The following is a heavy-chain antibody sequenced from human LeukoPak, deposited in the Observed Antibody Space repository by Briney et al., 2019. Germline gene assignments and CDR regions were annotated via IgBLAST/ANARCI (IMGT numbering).Heavy chain of an antibody. CDR3: ARGGNRFGGFYFDY. Sequence: PSEPLSLTCTVSADSLSSGGHYWAWIRQFPGKGLDSIGFIHHSGRSRHNPSLKDRVAISVDTSRKQFALKLSSVTAADTAMYYCARGGNRFGGFYFDYWGQGIQVIVSS. D-gene: IGHD3-10*01. CDR2: IHHSGRS. V-gene: IGHV4-31*03. J-gene: IGHJ4*02. CDR1: ADSLSSGGHY.